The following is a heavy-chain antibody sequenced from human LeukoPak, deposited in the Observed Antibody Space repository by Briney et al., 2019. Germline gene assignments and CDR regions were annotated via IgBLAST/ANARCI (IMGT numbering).Heavy chain of an antibody. CDR2: ITGSGGGT. J-gene: IGHJ3*01. V-gene: IGHV3-23*01. CDR3: ARDPNGDYIGAFEF. CDR1: GFTFSRYA. Sequence: GGSLRLSCDASGFTFSRYAMIWVRQAPGKGLEWVSAITGSGGGTQYADSVKGRFTVSRDNSKNTLYLQMNSLRAEDTAVYYCARDPNGDYIGAFEFWGQGTMVTVSS. D-gene: IGHD4-17*01.